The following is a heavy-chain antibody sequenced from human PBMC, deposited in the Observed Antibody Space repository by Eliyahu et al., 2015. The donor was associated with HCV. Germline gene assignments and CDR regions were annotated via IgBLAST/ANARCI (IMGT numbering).Heavy chain of an antibody. CDR1: GYTFTXYY. Sequence: QVQLVQSGAEVQKPGASVKLSCKXSGYTFTXYYLHWVRQAPGQGLEWLGWFNPNNGDTNYAQKFKGRVTMTRDTSISTAYMELSSLRFDDRAVYYCARGGRYDWGSYRYSFLDYWGQGTLVTVSS. CDR2: FNPNNGDT. D-gene: IGHD3-16*02. J-gene: IGHJ4*02. CDR3: ARGGRYDWGSYRYSFLDY. V-gene: IGHV1-2*02.